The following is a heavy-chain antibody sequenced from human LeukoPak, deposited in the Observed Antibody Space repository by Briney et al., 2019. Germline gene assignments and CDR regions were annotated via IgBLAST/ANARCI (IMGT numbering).Heavy chain of an antibody. CDR3: HSYCGGDCYSMDAFDI. V-gene: IGHV3-20*04. CDR2: INWNGGST. CDR1: GFTFDDYG. D-gene: IGHD2-21*02. Sequence: GGSLRLSCAASGFTFDDYGMSWVRQAPGKGLEWVSGINWNGGSTGYADSVQGRFTISRDNAKNSLYLQMNSLRAEDTALYYCHSYCGGDCYSMDAFDIWGQGTMVTVSS. J-gene: IGHJ3*02.